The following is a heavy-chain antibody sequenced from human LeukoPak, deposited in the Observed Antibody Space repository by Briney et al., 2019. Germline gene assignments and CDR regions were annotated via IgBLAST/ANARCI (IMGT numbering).Heavy chain of an antibody. V-gene: IGHV3-53*01. J-gene: IGHJ5*02. D-gene: IGHD6-13*01. Sequence: GGSLRLSCAASGFTFSSNYMSWVRQAPGKGLEWVSVIYSGGSTYYADSVKGRFTISRDNSKNTLYLQMNSLRAEDTAVYYCARAIAAAGGAFDPWGQGTLVTVSS. CDR3: ARAIAAAGGAFDP. CDR1: GFTFSSNY. CDR2: IYSGGST.